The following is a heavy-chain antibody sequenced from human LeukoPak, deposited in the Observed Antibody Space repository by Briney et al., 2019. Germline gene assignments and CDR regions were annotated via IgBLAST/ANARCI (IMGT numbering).Heavy chain of an antibody. CDR2: ISSSSSYI. CDR3: ARDPEDSSGYAMGIYYYYGMDV. V-gene: IGHV3-21*01. J-gene: IGHJ6*02. CDR1: GFTFSSYS. Sequence: GGSLRLSCAASGFTFSSYSMNWVRQAPGKGLEWVSSISSSSSYIYYADSVKGRFTISRDNAKNSLYLQMNSLRAEDTAVYYCARDPEDSSGYAMGIYYYYGMDVWGQGTTVTVSS. D-gene: IGHD3-22*01.